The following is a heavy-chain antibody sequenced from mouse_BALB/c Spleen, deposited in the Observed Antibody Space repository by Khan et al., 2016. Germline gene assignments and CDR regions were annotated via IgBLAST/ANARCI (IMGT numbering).Heavy chain of an antibody. CDR2: IYPGSGST. CDR1: GYTFTDYV. CDR3: AKGLGAIDY. V-gene: IGHV1-77*01. J-gene: IGHJ4*01. Sequence: VQLQESGPELVKPGASVTMSCKASGYTFTDYVISWVKQRTGQGLEWIGEIYPGSGSTYYNEKFKGKAKLNADKSSNTAFMQLSGLTSEDSAVYFCAKGLGAIDYWGQGTSVTVSS. D-gene: IGHD3-3*01.